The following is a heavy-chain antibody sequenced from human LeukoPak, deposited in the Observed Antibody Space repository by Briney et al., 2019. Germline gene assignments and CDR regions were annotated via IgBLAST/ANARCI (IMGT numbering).Heavy chain of an antibody. J-gene: IGHJ4*02. CDR1: GFTFNSYW. CDR3: AKVLGGLWPGIDY. Sequence: PGGSLRLSCAASGFTFNSYWMHWVRQAPGKGLVWVSRINSDGSGTSDADFVKGRFTISRDNSKNTLYLQMNSLRAEDTAVYYCAKVLGGLWPGIDYWGQGTVVTVSS. V-gene: IGHV3-74*01. CDR2: INSDGSGT. D-gene: IGHD2-15*01.